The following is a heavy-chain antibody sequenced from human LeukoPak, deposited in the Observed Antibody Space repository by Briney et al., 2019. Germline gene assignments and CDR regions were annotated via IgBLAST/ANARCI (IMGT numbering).Heavy chain of an antibody. CDR3: AKDGGIPGGVYFDY. D-gene: IGHD3-16*01. J-gene: IGHJ4*02. Sequence: GGSLRLSCAASGFTFSSYAMSWVRQAPGKGLEWVSAISGSGGSTYYADSVKGRFAISRDNSKNTLYLQMNSLRAEDTAVYYCAKDGGIPGGVYFDYWGQGTLVTVSS. CDR2: ISGSGGST. CDR1: GFTFSSYA. V-gene: IGHV3-23*01.